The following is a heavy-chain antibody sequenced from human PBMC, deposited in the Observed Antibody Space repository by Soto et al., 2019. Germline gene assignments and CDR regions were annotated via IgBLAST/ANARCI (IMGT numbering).Heavy chain of an antibody. CDR1: GDSVSDNSAA. CDR2: TYYRSKWYN. V-gene: IGHV6-1*01. Sequence: PSQTLSLNFAISGDSVSDNSAAWNWIRQSPSRGLEWLGRTYYRSKWYNDYAVSVKSRITVTPDTSKNQFSLHLNSVTPEDTAVYYCATLDYGDYPPTFDYWGQGTLVTVSS. J-gene: IGHJ4*02. D-gene: IGHD4-17*01. CDR3: ATLDYGDYPPTFDY.